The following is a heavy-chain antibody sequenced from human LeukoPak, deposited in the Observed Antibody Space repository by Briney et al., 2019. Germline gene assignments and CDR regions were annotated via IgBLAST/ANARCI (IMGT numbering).Heavy chain of an antibody. D-gene: IGHD2-21*02. V-gene: IGHV1-18*01. J-gene: IGHJ4*02. Sequence: ASVKVSCKASGYTFTSYGISWVRQAPGQGLEWMGWISAYNGNTNYAQKLQGKVTMTTDTSTSTAYMELRSLRSDDTAVYYCARVPWGWGPGDYWSQGTLVTVSS. CDR2: ISAYNGNT. CDR3: ARVPWGWGPGDY. CDR1: GYTFTSYG.